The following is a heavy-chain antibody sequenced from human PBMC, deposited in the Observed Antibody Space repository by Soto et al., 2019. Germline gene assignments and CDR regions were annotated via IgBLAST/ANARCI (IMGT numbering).Heavy chain of an antibody. D-gene: IGHD2-2*01. J-gene: IGHJ4*02. CDR2: ISYDGGNI. V-gene: IGHV3-30*18. Sequence: QVQLVESGGGVVQPGGSLRLSCAASGFAFSTYGMHWVRQAPGKGLEWVAMISYDGGNIYYGESVKGRFTISRDNSRSTLYLQMNSLRAEDTAMYYCAKKLSGSWYQLPDYWGPGTLVTVSS. CDR3: AKKLSGSWYQLPDY. CDR1: GFAFSTYG.